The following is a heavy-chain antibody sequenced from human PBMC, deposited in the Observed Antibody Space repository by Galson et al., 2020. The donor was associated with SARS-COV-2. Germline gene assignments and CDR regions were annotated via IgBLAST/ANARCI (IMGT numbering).Heavy chain of an antibody. Sequence: GGSLRLSCAASGFTFSSYGMQWVRQAPGKGLEWVALISFDGSIKYYADSVKGRFTISRDDSKNTVSLQMNSLRAEDTAVYYCAMGHCGTNCYILDSWGQGTLVTVSS. CDR2: ISFDGSIK. CDR1: GFTFSSYG. V-gene: IGHV3-30*03. D-gene: IGHD2-15*01. J-gene: IGHJ4*02. CDR3: AMGHCGTNCYILDS.